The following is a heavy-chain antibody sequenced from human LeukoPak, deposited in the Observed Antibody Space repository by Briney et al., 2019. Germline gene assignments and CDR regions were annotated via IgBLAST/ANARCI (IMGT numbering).Heavy chain of an antibody. CDR2: VYYSGRT. CDR3: ARGSLVGYDFWSGYPTYYFDY. CDR1: GGSVRSSSYY. D-gene: IGHD3-3*01. J-gene: IGHJ4*02. V-gene: IGHV4-39*07. Sequence: SETLSLTCTVSGGSVRSSSYYWGWIRQPPGKGLEWIGSVYYSGRTYYNPSLKSRVTISVDTSKNQFSLKLSSVTAADTAVYYCARGSLVGYDFWSGYPTYYFDYWGQGTLVTVSS.